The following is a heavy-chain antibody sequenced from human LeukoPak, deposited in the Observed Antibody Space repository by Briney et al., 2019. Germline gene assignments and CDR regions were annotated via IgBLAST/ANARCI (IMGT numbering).Heavy chain of an antibody. V-gene: IGHV3-23*01. D-gene: IGHD2-15*01. CDR3: AKDLLGYCSGGSCYSFDY. Sequence: PGGSLRLSCAASGFTFSSYWMNWVRQAPGKGLEWVSAISGSGGSTYYADSVKGRFTISRDNSKNTLYLQMNSLRAEDTAVYYCAKDLLGYCSGGSCYSFDYWGQGTLVTVSS. CDR1: GFTFSSYW. CDR2: ISGSGGST. J-gene: IGHJ4*02.